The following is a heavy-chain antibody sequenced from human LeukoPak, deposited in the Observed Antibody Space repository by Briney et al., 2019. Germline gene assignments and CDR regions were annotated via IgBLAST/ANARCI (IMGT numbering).Heavy chain of an antibody. J-gene: IGHJ4*02. Sequence: PGGSLRLSCAASGFTFSSYSMNWVRPAPGKELEWVSSISSSRRYIYYADSVQGRFTISRDNDKNSLYLQMNSLRAEDTAVYYCARDGVAAGLYFDLWGQGTLVTVSS. V-gene: IGHV3-21*01. D-gene: IGHD6-13*01. CDR2: ISSSRRYI. CDR3: ARDGVAAGLYFDL. CDR1: GFTFSSYS.